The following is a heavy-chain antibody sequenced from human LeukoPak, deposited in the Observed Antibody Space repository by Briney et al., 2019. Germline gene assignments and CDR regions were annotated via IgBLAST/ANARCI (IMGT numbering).Heavy chain of an antibody. D-gene: IGHD5-18*01. CDR1: GYSFTSYW. Sequence: GESLKISCKGSGYSFTSYWIGWVRQMPGKGLEWMGIIYPGDSDTRYSPSFQGPVTISADKSTSTPYLQWSSLKASDTAMYYCARRVGYSYGLNWFDPWGQGTLVTVSS. V-gene: IGHV5-51*01. J-gene: IGHJ5*02. CDR2: IYPGDSDT. CDR3: ARRVGYSYGLNWFDP.